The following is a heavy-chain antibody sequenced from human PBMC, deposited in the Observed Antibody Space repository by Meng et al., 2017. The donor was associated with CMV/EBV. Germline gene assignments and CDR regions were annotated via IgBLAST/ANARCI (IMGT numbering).Heavy chain of an antibody. CDR1: GFAVSGNY. Sequence: GGSLRLSCAASGFAVSGNYMSWVRQAPGKGLQWVSVIYSGDSTYYADSVKGRFTISRDNSKNTLYLQMNSLSAEDTAVYYCARAYDYGDYDSCYFDYWGQGTLVTVSS. CDR2: IYSGDST. J-gene: IGHJ4*02. V-gene: IGHV3-53*01. CDR3: ARAYDYGDYDSCYFDY. D-gene: IGHD4-17*01.